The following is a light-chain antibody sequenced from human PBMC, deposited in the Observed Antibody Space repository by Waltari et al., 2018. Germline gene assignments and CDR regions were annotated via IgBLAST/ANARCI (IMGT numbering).Light chain of an antibody. Sequence: QSALTQPAYVSGSPGQSIPISCTGTSRDVGGYNFVSWYQQHPGKAPTLMIYDVSKRPSGVSNRFSVSKSGNTASLTISGLQAEEVADYYCSSYTSSSTFVVFGGGTKLTVL. V-gene: IGLV2-14*01. CDR2: DVS. J-gene: IGLJ2*01. CDR3: SSYTSSSTFVV. CDR1: SRDVGGYNF.